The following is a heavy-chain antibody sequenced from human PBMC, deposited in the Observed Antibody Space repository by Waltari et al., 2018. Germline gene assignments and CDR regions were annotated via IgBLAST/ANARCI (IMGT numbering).Heavy chain of an antibody. V-gene: IGHV3-43D*03. Sequence: DVQLVESGGVVVQLGGSLRSSCAACGFSSDVCARHGVCKCPGKGLEWVSLISWDGGSTYYADSGKGRFTISRDNSKNSLYLQMNSLRAEDTALYYCASLAFGEFGIDAFDIWGQGTMVTVSS. CDR3: ASLAFGEFGIDAFDI. CDR1: GFSSDVCA. CDR2: ISWDGGST. J-gene: IGHJ3*02. D-gene: IGHD3-10*01.